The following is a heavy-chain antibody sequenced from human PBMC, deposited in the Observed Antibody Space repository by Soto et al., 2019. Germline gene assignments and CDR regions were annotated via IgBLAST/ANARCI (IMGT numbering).Heavy chain of an antibody. CDR1: GYTFTSYG. Sequence: GASVKVSCKASGYTFTSYGISWVRQAPGQGLEWMGWISAYNGNTNYAQKLQGRVTMTTDTSTSTAYMELRSLRSDDTAVYYCAREGAYYYDSSGYYPDFLDYWGQGTLVTV. J-gene: IGHJ4*02. CDR3: AREGAYYYDSSGYYPDFLDY. D-gene: IGHD3-22*01. CDR2: ISAYNGNT. V-gene: IGHV1-18*01.